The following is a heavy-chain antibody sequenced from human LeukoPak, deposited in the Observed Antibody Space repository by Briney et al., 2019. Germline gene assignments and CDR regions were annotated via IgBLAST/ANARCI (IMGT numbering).Heavy chain of an antibody. D-gene: IGHD5-18*01. J-gene: IGHJ4*02. Sequence: SGPTLVNPTQTRTLTGAFSSSSLGTSGVGVGCMRQPPGKALEWLALIYWDDDKRYRPSLKSSLTITKDTSKNQVVLTMTNMDPVDTATYSCAHPAYSYGIDYWGQGTVVTVSS. CDR2: IYWDDDK. V-gene: IGHV2-5*02. CDR3: AHPAYSYGIDY. CDR1: SSSLGTSGVG.